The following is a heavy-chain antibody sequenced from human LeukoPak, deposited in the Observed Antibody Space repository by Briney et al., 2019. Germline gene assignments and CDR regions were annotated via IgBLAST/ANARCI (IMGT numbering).Heavy chain of an antibody. D-gene: IGHD2-15*01. CDR3: AKDYCRGGNCPLPFFDS. Sequence: PGGSLRLSCGVSGFTLSEHAWSWIRQAPGEWLEWVAGIIDVGGTYYADSVKGRFTISRDSSKNTVYLQMNSLRAEDTATYCCAKDYCRGGNCPLPFFDSWGQGTLVTVSS. J-gene: IGHJ4*02. V-gene: IGHV3-23*01. CDR1: GFTLSEHA. CDR2: IIDVGGT.